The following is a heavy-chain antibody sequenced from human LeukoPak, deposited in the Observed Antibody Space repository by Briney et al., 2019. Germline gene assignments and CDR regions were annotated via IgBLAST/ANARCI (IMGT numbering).Heavy chain of an antibody. D-gene: IGHD2-8*02. CDR2: ISAHYGHT. V-gene: IGHV1-18*01. Sequence: ASVKVSCKAYGYCLTSHGITWVRQAPGQGLEWMGWISAHYGHTNYAQKFQGRVTMTTDTSTSTAYMELRSLRSDDTAVYYCARDFYHGHCAGLSCFLLDYWGQGALVIVSS. CDR1: GYCLTSHG. J-gene: IGHJ4*02. CDR3: ARDFYHGHCAGLSCFLLDY.